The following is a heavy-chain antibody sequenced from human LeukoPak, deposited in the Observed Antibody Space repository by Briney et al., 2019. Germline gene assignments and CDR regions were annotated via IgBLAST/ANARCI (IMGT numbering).Heavy chain of an antibody. CDR1: GFTFSSYA. CDR2: ISGSGGST. Sequence: GGSLRLSCAASGFTFSSYAMSWVRQAPGKGLEWVSAISGSGGSTYYADSVKGRFTISRDNSKNTLYLQMNSLRAEDAAVYYCAKSTDYYDSSGYFDYWGQGTLVTVSS. V-gene: IGHV3-23*01. D-gene: IGHD3-22*01. J-gene: IGHJ4*02. CDR3: AKSTDYYDSSGYFDY.